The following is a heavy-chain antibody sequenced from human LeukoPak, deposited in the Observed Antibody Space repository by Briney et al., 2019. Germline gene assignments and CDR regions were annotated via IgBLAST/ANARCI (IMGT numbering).Heavy chain of an antibody. CDR3: ARVGYDSSGYYSEN. CDR2: IYHSGST. J-gene: IGHJ4*02. Sequence: SQTLSLTCAVSGGSISSGGYSWSWIRQPPGKGLEWIGYIYHSGSTYYNPSLKSRVTILVDRSKNQFSLKLSSVTAADTAVYYCARVGYDSSGYYSENWGQGTLDTVSS. D-gene: IGHD3-22*01. CDR1: GGSISSGGYS. V-gene: IGHV4-30-2*01.